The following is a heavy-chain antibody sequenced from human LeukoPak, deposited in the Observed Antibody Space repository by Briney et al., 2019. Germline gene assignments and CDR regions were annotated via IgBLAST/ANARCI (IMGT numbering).Heavy chain of an antibody. CDR3: AKTRHKWNDWDYFDY. CDR1: GFTLSSYG. CDR2: ISYDGSNK. V-gene: IGHV3-30*18. Sequence: GGSLRLSCVASGFTLSSYGMHWVRQAPGKGLEWVAFISYDGSNKYYTDSVKGRFTISRDNSKNTMYLHMNSLRGEDTAVYYCAKTRHKWNDWDYFDYWGQGTLVTVSS. J-gene: IGHJ4*02. D-gene: IGHD1-20*01.